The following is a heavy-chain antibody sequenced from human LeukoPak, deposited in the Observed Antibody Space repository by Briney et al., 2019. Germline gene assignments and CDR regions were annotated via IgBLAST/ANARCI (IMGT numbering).Heavy chain of an antibody. CDR2: ISGDGTRT. CDR3: AKWPEGAMDYFDY. Sequence: GGSLRLSCAASGFSFSSYAMTWARQAPVKGLEWVSAISGDGTRTHYANSVKGRFTISRDNSKNTLYLEMSSLRVEDTAIYYCAKWPEGAMDYFDYWGQGTLVIVSS. J-gene: IGHJ4*02. CDR1: GFSFSSYA. D-gene: IGHD3-16*01. V-gene: IGHV3-23*01.